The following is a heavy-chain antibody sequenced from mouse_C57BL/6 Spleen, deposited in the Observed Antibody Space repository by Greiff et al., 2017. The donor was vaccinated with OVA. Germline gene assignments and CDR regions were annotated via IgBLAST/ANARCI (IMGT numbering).Heavy chain of an antibody. D-gene: IGHD1-1*01. CDR1: GYSITSGYY. CDR3: ARGVTTVDGY. CDR2: ISYDGSN. V-gene: IGHV3-6*01. J-gene: IGHJ2*01. Sequence: DVKLQESGPGLVKPSQSLSLTCSVTGYSITSGYYWNWIRQFPGNKLEWMGYISYDGSNNYNPSLKNRISITRDTSKNQFFLKLNSVTTEDTATYYCARGVTTVDGYWGQGTTLTVSS.